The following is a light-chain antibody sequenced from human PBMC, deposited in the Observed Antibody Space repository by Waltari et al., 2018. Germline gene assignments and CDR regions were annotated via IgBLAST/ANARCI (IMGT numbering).Light chain of an antibody. CDR2: YDS. J-gene: IGLJ3*02. CDR1: NIGAKS. CDR3: QVWDYDTAHLV. V-gene: IGLV3-21*04. Sequence: SYVLTQPPSVSVAPGKTARIACGGNNIGAKSVHWYQERPGQAPVLIIYYDSVRPSGIPERFSGSNSGNTATLTISRVEAGDEADHYCQVWDYDTAHLVFGGGTTLTVV.